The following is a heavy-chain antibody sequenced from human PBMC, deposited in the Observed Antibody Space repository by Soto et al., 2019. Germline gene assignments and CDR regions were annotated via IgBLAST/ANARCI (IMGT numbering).Heavy chain of an antibody. V-gene: IGHV3-23*01. J-gene: IGHJ4*02. D-gene: IGHD2-15*01. Sequence: EVQLLESGGGLVQPGGSLRLSCAASGFTFSSYAMTWVRQAPGKGLEWVSAISGSGGSTYYADSVKGRFTISRDNSKNTLYLQMNSLRAEDTAVYYCAKGVVVVVAATPVDYWGQGTLVTVSS. CDR3: AKGVVVVVAATPVDY. CDR2: ISGSGGST. CDR1: GFTFSSYA.